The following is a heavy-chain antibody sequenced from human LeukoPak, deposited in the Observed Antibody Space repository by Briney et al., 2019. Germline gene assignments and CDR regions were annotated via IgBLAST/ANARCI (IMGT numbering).Heavy chain of an antibody. Sequence: SETLSLTCTVSGGSLSSYYCSWIRQPPGKGLEWIGYIYYSGSTNYNPSLKSRVTISVDTSKNQFSLKLSSVTAADTAVYYCARGGYCSGGSCSTYYYYYGMDVWGQGTTVTVSS. CDR3: ARGGYCSGGSCSTYYYYYGMDV. CDR2: IYYSGST. V-gene: IGHV4-59*01. J-gene: IGHJ6*01. D-gene: IGHD2-15*01. CDR1: GGSLSSYY.